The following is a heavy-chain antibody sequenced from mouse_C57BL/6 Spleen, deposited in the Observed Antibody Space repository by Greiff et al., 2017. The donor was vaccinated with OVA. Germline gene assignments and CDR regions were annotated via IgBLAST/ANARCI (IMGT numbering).Heavy chain of an antibody. CDR1: GYTFPSYW. CDR2: IHPNSCST. V-gene: IGHV1-64*01. J-gene: IGHJ1*03. Sequence: QVQLQQPGAELVKPGASVKLSCKASGYTFPSYWMHWVKQRPGQGLEWIGLIHPNSCSTNYNEKFKSKATLTVDKSSSTAYMQLSSLTSEDSAVYYSARSYYYGSSHGYFDVWGTGTTDTVSS. D-gene: IGHD1-1*01. CDR3: ARSYYYGSSHGYFDV.